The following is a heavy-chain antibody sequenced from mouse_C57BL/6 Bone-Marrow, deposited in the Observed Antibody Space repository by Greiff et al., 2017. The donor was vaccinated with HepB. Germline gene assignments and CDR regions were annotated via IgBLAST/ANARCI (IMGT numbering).Heavy chain of an antibody. CDR1: GYSITSGYY. D-gene: IGHD1-1*01. CDR2: ISYDGSN. V-gene: IGHV3-6*01. CDR3: AGHAYYGSKDWYFDV. J-gene: IGHJ1*03. Sequence: EVQRVESGPGLVKPSQSLSLTCSVTGYSITSGYYWNWIRQFPGNKLEWMGYISYDGSNNYNPSLKNRISITRDTSKNQFFLKLNSVTTEDTATYYCAGHAYYGSKDWYFDVWGTGTTVTVSS.